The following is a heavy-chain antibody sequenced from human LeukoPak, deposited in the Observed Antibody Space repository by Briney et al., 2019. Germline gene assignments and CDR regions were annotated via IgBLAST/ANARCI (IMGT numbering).Heavy chain of an antibody. CDR2: IIPILGIA. V-gene: IGHV1-69*04. CDR1: GGTFSSYA. Sequence: SVKVSCKASGGTFSSYAISWVRQAPGQGLEWMGRIIPILGIANYAQKFQGRVTITADKSTGTAYMELSSLRSEDTAVYYCASPRRNLGPNYYYYYGMDVWGQGTTVTVSS. J-gene: IGHJ6*02. CDR3: ASPRRNLGPNYYYYYGMDV. D-gene: IGHD1-14*01.